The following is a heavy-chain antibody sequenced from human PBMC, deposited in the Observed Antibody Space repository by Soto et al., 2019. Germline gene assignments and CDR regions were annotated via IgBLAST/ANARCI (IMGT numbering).Heavy chain of an antibody. D-gene: IGHD2-2*03. Sequence: GASVKVSCKASGYTFTSYGISWVRQAPGQGLEWMGWISAYNGNTNCAQKLQGRVTMTTDTSTSTAYMELRSLRSDDTAVYYCASNGYCSSTSSYNYYGMDFWGQGTTVTVSS. V-gene: IGHV1-18*01. J-gene: IGHJ6*02. CDR1: GYTFTSYG. CDR3: ASNGYCSSTSSYNYYGMDF. CDR2: ISAYNGNT.